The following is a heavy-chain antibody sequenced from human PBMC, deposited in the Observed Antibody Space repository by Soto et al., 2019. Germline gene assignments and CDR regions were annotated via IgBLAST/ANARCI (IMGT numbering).Heavy chain of an antibody. V-gene: IGHV2-5*02. J-gene: IGHJ4*02. Sequence: QITLKESGPTLVKPTQTLTLTCTFSGFSLSTSGVGVGWIRQPPGKALEWLALIYWDADKRYSPSLKSRLTSTKDTAKNQVVLTRTNMDPVDTATDCCARQGVFSGRYQRYFDYWGQGTLVTVSS. CDR1: GFSLSTSGVG. D-gene: IGHD6-19*01. CDR2: IYWDADK. CDR3: ARQGVFSGRYQRYFDY.